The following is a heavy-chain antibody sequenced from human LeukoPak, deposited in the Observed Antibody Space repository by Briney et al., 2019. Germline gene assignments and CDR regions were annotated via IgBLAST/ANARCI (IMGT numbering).Heavy chain of an antibody. V-gene: IGHV3-30-3*01. CDR1: GFTFSSYA. D-gene: IGHD4-17*01. Sequence: GGSLRLSCAASGFTFSSYAMHWVRQAPGKGLEWVAVISYDGSNKYYADSVKGRFTISRDNSKNTLYLQMNSLRAEDTAVYYCARDVLGDPLYYFDYWGQGTLVTVSS. J-gene: IGHJ4*02. CDR2: ISYDGSNK. CDR3: ARDVLGDPLYYFDY.